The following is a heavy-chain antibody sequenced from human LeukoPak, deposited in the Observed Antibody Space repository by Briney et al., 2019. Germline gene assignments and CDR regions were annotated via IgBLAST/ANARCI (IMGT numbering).Heavy chain of an antibody. CDR1: GFTFDSYA. V-gene: IGHV3-23*01. D-gene: IGHD5-12*01. J-gene: IGHJ4*02. CDR3: ARGVDIVATTSSAFDY. Sequence: GGSLRLSCAASGFTFDSYAMTWVRQAPGKGLEWVSVITGSGGSTYYADSVRGRFTISRDNSKNTLYLQMNSLRAEDTAVYYCARGVDIVATTSSAFDYWGQGTLVTVSS. CDR2: ITGSGGST.